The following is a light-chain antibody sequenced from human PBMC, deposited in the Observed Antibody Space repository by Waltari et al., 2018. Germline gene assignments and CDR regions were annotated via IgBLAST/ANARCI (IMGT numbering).Light chain of an antibody. CDR3: CSYAGRYSLL. CDR2: DVS. Sequence: QSALTQPRSVSGSPGQSVTISCTGTSSDVGGYNYVSWHQHHPGKAPKVIIFDVSQRPSGVPVRFSGSKSGNTASLTISGLQSEDEADYYCCSYAGRYSLLFGGGTKLTVL. V-gene: IGLV2-11*01. J-gene: IGLJ3*02. CDR1: SSDVGGYNY.